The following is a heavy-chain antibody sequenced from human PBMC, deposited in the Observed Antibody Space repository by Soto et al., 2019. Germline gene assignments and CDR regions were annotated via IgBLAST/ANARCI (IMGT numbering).Heavy chain of an antibody. V-gene: IGHV1-8*01. CDR2: MNPNSGNT. Sequence: ASVKVSCKASGYTFTSYDINWVRQATGQGLEWMGWMNPNSGNTGYAQKFQGRVTMTRNTYISTAYMELSSLRSEDTAVDYCAIGYYYDSSGYYERYYYYGMDVWGQGTTVTVSS. J-gene: IGHJ6*02. D-gene: IGHD3-22*01. CDR3: AIGYYYDSSGYYERYYYYGMDV. CDR1: GYTFTSYD.